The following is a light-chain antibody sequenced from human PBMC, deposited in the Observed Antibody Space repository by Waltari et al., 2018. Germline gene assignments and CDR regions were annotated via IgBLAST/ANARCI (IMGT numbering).Light chain of an antibody. V-gene: IGKV1-5*03. CDR2: KAS. Sequence: DIQMTQSPSILSASVGDRVTLTCRASQNINNWLAWYQQKPGKAPNLLIYKASSLQIGVPSRFSGSGSGTEFTLTISSLQPDDFATYYCQQYNPSSRTFGQGTKVNI. CDR3: QQYNPSSRT. CDR1: QNINNW. J-gene: IGKJ1*01.